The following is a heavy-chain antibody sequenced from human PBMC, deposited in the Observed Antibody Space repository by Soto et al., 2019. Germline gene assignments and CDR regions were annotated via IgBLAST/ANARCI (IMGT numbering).Heavy chain of an antibody. CDR1: GFTVSSNY. J-gene: IGHJ4*02. CDR2: IYTGGGT. CDR3: ITDGPDGRAY. D-gene: IGHD2-8*01. V-gene: IGHV3-66*01. Sequence: GGSLRLSCAASGFTVSSNYMIWVRQPPGKGLEWISVIYTGGGTKYADSVKGRFTISRDTSRDTVYLHMDSLRVEDTAVYYCITDGPDGRAYWGQGTQVTVSS.